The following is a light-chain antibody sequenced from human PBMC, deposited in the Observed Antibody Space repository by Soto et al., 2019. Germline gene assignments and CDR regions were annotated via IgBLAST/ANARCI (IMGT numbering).Light chain of an antibody. V-gene: IGKV3-11*01. Sequence: EIVLTQSPATLSLSPGERATLSCRASQNVNSYLTWYQQKPGQAPRLLIYDVSKRATGIPARFSGSGSGTDFTLSISSLEPEDCAIYYCQQRRNWPLTFGGGTKVEI. CDR2: DVS. CDR1: QNVNSY. CDR3: QQRRNWPLT. J-gene: IGKJ4*01.